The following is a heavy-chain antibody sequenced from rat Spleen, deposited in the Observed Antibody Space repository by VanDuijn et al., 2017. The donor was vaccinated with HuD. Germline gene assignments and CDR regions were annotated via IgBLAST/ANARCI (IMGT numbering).Heavy chain of an antibody. CDR1: GFTFSNFY. D-gene: IGHD1-6*01. CDR2: IGTGGGTT. Sequence: EVLLVESGGGSVQPGRSLKLSCATSGFTFSNFYMAWVRQAPTKGLEWVAYIGTGGGTTYYRDSVKGRFPISRDTAKSTLDLQMDSLRSEDTATYYCTTYYGPFDYWGQGVMVTVSS. V-gene: IGHV5-27*01. J-gene: IGHJ2*01. CDR3: TTYYGPFDY.